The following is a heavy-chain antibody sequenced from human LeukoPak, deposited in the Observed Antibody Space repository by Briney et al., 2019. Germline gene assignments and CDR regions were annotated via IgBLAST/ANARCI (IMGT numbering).Heavy chain of an antibody. CDR1: GYTFTGYC. CDR3: ARVGYYDSSGYYALAEYFQH. J-gene: IGHJ1*01. CDR2: INPNSGGT. V-gene: IGHV1-2*06. D-gene: IGHD3-22*01. Sequence: GASVKVSCKASGYTFTGYCMHWVRQAPGQGLEWMGRINPNSGGTNYAQKFQGRVTMTRDTSISTAYMELRSLRSDDTAVYYCARVGYYDSSGYYALAEYFQHWGQGTLVTVSS.